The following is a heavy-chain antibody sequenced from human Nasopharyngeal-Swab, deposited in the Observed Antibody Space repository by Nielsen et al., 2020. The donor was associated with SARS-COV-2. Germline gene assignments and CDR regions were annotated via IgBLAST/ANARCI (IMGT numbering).Heavy chain of an antibody. J-gene: IGHJ4*02. Sequence: GGSLRLSCAASGFTFSSYAMSWVRQAPGKGLEWVSAISGSGGSTYYADSVKGRFTISRDNSKNTLYLQMNSLRAEDMAVYYCAKDPSDYYGSGSLAGWGQGTLVTVSS. CDR1: GFTFSSYA. CDR2: ISGSGGST. D-gene: IGHD3-10*01. V-gene: IGHV3-23*01. CDR3: AKDPSDYYGSGSLAG.